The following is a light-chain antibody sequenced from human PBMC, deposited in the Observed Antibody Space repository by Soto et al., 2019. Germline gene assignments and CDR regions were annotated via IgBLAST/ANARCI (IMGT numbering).Light chain of an antibody. Sequence: DRVVAQAPATLSVSLGDRATLSCRASQSVSSNLAWYQLKPGQAPRLLLYGASTRATGIPARFSGSGSGTEFTLTISSLQSEDFAVYYCKQYNDWPTFGQGTKVDLK. V-gene: IGKV3-15*01. CDR3: KQYNDWPT. J-gene: IGKJ1*01. CDR2: GAS. CDR1: QSVSSN.